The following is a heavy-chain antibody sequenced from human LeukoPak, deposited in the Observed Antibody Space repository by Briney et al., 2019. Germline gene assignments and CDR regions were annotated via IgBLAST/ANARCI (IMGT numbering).Heavy chain of an antibody. CDR1: GFTFSSYS. V-gene: IGHV3-21*04. CDR2: ISSSSSYI. CDR3: ARDLGRITMIVGAFDI. J-gene: IGHJ3*02. D-gene: IGHD3-22*01. Sequence: GGSLRLSCAASGFTFSSYSMNWVRQAPGKGLEWVSSISSSSSYIYYADSVRGRFTISRDNAKNSLYLQMNSLRAEDTAVYYCARDLGRITMIVGAFDIWGQGTMVTVSS.